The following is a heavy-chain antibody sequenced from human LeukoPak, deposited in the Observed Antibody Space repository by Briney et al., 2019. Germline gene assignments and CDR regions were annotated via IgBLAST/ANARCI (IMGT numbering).Heavy chain of an antibody. CDR1: GGSISSGGYY. CDR2: IYYSGST. V-gene: IGHV4-31*03. Sequence: SETLSLTCTVSGGSISSGGYYWSWIRQHPGKGLEWIGYIYYSGSTYYNPSLKSRVTISVDTSKNQFSLKLSSVTAADTAVYYCARDQGYCSSTSCYDFGYMDVWGKGTTVTVSS. D-gene: IGHD2-2*01. J-gene: IGHJ6*03. CDR3: ARDQGYCSSTSCYDFGYMDV.